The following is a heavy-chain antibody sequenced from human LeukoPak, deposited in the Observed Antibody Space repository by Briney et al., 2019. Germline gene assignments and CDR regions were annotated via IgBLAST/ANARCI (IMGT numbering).Heavy chain of an antibody. D-gene: IGHD3-22*01. CDR3: AKDGEHYYDSSGYYETFFDY. CDR2: ISGSGDST. V-gene: IGHV3-23*01. CDR1: GFTFSSYA. J-gene: IGHJ4*02. Sequence: GGSLRLSCAASGFTFSSYAMNWVRQAPGKRLEWVSPISGSGDSTYYAVSVKGRFTISRDNSKNTLYLQMNSLRAEDTAVYYCAKDGEHYYDSSGYYETFFDYWGQGTLVTVSS.